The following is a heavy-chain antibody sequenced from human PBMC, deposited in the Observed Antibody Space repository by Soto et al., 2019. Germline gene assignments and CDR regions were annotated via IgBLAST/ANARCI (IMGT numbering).Heavy chain of an antibody. CDR3: RFEQLPYYFDY. CDR2: IRSKAYGGTT. J-gene: IGHJ4*02. D-gene: IGHD6-6*01. Sequence: EVQLVESGGGLVKPGRSPRLSCTASGFTFGDYAMSWFRQAPGKGLEWVGFIRSKAYGGTTEYAASVKGRFTISRDDSKSIAYLQMNSLKTEDTAVYYCRFEQLPYYFDYWGQGTLVTVSS. V-gene: IGHV3-49*05. CDR1: GFTFGDYA.